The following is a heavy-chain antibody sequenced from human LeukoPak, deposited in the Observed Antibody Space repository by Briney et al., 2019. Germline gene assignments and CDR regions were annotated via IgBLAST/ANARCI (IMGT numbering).Heavy chain of an antibody. V-gene: IGHV4-39*02. CDR1: GDTISSSSYY. Sequence: KSSETLALTGTVSGDTISSSSYYRDWIRQPPGKRLEWIGRIYYRGTTYHDTSLKSRVTITVDTSNNQFSLKLTSVTAADTAVYFCARECSRSVVAGSRPDYWGQGLLVAVSS. D-gene: IGHD2-21*01. J-gene: IGHJ4*02. CDR3: ARECSRSVVAGSRPDY. CDR2: IYYRGTT.